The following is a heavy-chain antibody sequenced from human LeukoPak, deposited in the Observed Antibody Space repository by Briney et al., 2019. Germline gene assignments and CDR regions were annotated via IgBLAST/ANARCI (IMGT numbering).Heavy chain of an antibody. CDR3: ARDIRWSTTSWYYYYMDV. CDR2: IYYSGST. V-gene: IGHV4-39*07. Sequence: SETLSLTCTVSGASISSSSYYWGWIRQPPGKGLEWIGTIYYSGSTYYNPSLKSRVTISVDTSKNQFSLKLSSVTAADTAVYYCARDIRWSTTSWYYYYMDVWGKGTTVTVSS. D-gene: IGHD2-2*01. CDR1: GASISSSSYY. J-gene: IGHJ6*03.